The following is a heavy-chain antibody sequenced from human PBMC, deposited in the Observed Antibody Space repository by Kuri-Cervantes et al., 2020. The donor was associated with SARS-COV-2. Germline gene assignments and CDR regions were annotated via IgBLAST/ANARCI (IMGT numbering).Heavy chain of an antibody. CDR2: IHYSGST. J-gene: IGHJ6*02. D-gene: IGHD1-26*01. CDR1: SGSISSYY. CDR3: ARLGATRGSYYYGVDV. Sequence: SETLSLTCTVSSGSISSYYWSWIRQPPGKGLEWIGNIHYSGSTNYNTSLDSRVTISVDTSKNQLSLILSSVTAADAAVYYCARLGATRGSYYYGVDVWGQGTTVTVSS. V-gene: IGHV4-59*01.